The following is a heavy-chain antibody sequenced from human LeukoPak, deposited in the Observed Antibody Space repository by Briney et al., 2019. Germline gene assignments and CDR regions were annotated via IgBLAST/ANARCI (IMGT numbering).Heavy chain of an antibody. V-gene: IGHV1-2*04. J-gene: IGHJ4*02. CDR3: ARAVRPTVITPFDY. CDR2: INPSSGGT. CDR1: GYTFTSYY. D-gene: IGHD4-23*01. Sequence: GASVKVSCKASGYTFTSYYMHWVRQAPGQGLEWMGWINPSSGGTNYAQKFQGWVTMTRDTSISTAYMELSRLRSDDRAVYYCARAVRPTVITPFDYWGQGTLVTVSS.